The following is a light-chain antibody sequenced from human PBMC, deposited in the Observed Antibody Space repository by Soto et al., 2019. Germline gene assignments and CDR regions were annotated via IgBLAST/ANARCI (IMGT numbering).Light chain of an antibody. Sequence: DIVLTQSPGTLSLSPGERATLSCRASQSMVRNSLAWYQQKPGQAPRLLIYGASTRATGFPDRFSGSGSGTDFTLSISRLEPEDFALYYCQQYGSSPLTFGGGTNVDIK. J-gene: IGKJ4*01. CDR2: GAS. CDR3: QQYGSSPLT. CDR1: QSMVRNS. V-gene: IGKV3-20*01.